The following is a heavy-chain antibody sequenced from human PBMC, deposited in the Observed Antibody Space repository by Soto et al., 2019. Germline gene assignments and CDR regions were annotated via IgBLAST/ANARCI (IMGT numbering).Heavy chain of an antibody. J-gene: IGHJ4*02. CDR1: GFTFSSYG. CDR3: ARDKFLLSY. Sequence: QVQLVESGGGVVQPGRSLRLSCTASGFTFSSYGMHWVRQAPGKGLEWVGIIWYDGGNKYYADSVKGRFTISRDNSKNTLYLQMNSLTAEDTAVYSCARDKFLLSYWGQGTLVTVSS. V-gene: IGHV3-33*01. D-gene: IGHD2-15*01. CDR2: IWYDGGNK.